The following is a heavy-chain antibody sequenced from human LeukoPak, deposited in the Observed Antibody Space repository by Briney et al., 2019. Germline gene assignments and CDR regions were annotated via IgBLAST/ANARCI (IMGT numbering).Heavy chain of an antibody. J-gene: IGHJ6*02. CDR3: ARGKPPPRWPYSSGWGKVGMDV. CDR2: MNPNSGNT. Sequence: ASVKVSCKASGYTFTSYDINWVRQATGQGLEWMGWMNPNSGNTGYAQKFQGRVTMTRNTSISTAYMELSSLRSEDTAMYYCARGKPPPRWPYSSGWGKVGMDVWGQGTTVTVSS. D-gene: IGHD6-19*01. CDR1: GYTFTSYD. V-gene: IGHV1-8*01.